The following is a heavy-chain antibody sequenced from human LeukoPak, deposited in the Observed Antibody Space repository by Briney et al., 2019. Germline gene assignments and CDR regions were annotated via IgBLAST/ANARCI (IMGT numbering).Heavy chain of an antibody. V-gene: IGHV1-2*02. CDR3: ARDVVVIAIDAFDI. J-gene: IGHJ3*02. D-gene: IGHD2-21*01. CDR1: GYTFTGYY. Sequence: ASVKVSCKASGYTFTGYYMHWVRQAPGQGLEWMGWINPNSGGTNYAQKFQGRVTMTRDTSIRTAYMELSRLRSDDTAVYYCARDVVVIAIDAFDIWGQGTMVTVSS. CDR2: INPNSGGT.